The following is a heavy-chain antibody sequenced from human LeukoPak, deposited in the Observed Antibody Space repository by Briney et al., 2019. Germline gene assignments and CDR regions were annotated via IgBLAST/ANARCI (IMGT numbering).Heavy chain of an antibody. CDR1: GFTFSSYS. CDR2: ISTSSSII. J-gene: IGHJ4*02. V-gene: IGHV3-48*01. CDR3: ARGVTVRNYFDY. D-gene: IGHD4-17*01. Sequence: GGSLRLSCAASGFTFSSYSMNWVRQAPGKGLEWVSYISTSSSIIYYADSVKGRFTISRDNAKNSLYLQMDSLRAEDTAVYCCARGVTVRNYFDYWGQGTLVTVSS.